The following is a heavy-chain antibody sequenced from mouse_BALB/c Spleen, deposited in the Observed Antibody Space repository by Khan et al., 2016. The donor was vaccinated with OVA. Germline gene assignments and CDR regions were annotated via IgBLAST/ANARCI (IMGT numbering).Heavy chain of an antibody. CDR2: IWSDGST. CDR1: GFSLTNYG. CDR3: ARQPYYHYNSMDY. Sequence: QVQLKESGPGLVAPSQSLSITCTISGFSLTNYGVHWVRQPPGKGLEWLVVIWSDGSTTYNSALKSRLTISKDNSKSQVFLKRNSLQTDVTAMYFCARQPYYHYNSMDYWGQGTSVTVSS. D-gene: IGHD2-10*01. J-gene: IGHJ4*01. V-gene: IGHV2-6-1*01.